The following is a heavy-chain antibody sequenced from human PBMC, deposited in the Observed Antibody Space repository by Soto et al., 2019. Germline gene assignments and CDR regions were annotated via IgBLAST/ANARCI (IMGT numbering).Heavy chain of an antibody. CDR2: IGGGNTDR. Sequence: DVQLLESGGGLVQPGGSLTLSCAASRFIFSDYAMNWVRQAPGKGLEWVSSIGGGNTDRYYADSVKGRFIISRDNSKNKMYLQMNSLRDDDTAVYYCAKDAVSYNGKWDWFDSWGQGTLVTVS. CDR3: AKDAVSYNGKWDWFDS. V-gene: IGHV3-23*01. D-gene: IGHD1-26*01. J-gene: IGHJ5*01. CDR1: RFIFSDYA.